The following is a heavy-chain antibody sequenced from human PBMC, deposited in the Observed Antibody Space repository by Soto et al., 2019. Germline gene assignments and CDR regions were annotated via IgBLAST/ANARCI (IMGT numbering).Heavy chain of an antibody. J-gene: IGHJ3*02. D-gene: IGHD4-17*01. CDR3: ARVRDGYYGGNSGWRDAFDI. V-gene: IGHV4-59*01. CDR2: IYYSGST. Sequence: GPGPLCSSETLSLTCTVSGGSISSYYWSWIRQPPGKGRGWIGYIYYSGSTNYHPSLKSRVTISVDTSKNQFSLKLSSVTAADTAVYYCARVRDGYYGGNSGWRDAFDIWGQGTMVTVSS. CDR1: GGSISSYY.